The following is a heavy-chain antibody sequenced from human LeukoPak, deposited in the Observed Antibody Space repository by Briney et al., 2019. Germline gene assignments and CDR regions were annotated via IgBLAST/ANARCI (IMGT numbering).Heavy chain of an antibody. Sequence: GGSLRLSCAASGFTFSTYAMSWVRQAPGKGLEWVSGIGGSGDSTYYADSVKGRFTISRDNSKNTLYLQMSSLRAEDLAVYYCAKNGVPVRLWGQGTLVTVSP. V-gene: IGHV3-23*01. D-gene: IGHD4-17*01. J-gene: IGHJ1*01. CDR2: IGGSGDST. CDR1: GFTFSTYA. CDR3: AKNGVPVRL.